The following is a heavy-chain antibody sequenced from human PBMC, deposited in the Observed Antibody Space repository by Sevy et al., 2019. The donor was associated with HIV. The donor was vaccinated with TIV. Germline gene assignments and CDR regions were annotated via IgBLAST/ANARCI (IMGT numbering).Heavy chain of an antibody. CDR3: AHRGGVHFYDSSGYYSRAEYFEH. CDR2: IYWNDDQ. V-gene: IGHV2-5*01. J-gene: IGHJ1*01. D-gene: IGHD3-22*01. Sequence: SGPTLVKPTQTLTLTCTFSGFSLSTNGVGVGWIRQPPGKALEWLALIYWNDDQRYSPSLKSRLTITKDTSKNQVVLTMTNMDPVDTATYYCAHRGGVHFYDSSGYYSRAEYFEHWGQGTLVTVSS. CDR1: GFSLSTNGVG.